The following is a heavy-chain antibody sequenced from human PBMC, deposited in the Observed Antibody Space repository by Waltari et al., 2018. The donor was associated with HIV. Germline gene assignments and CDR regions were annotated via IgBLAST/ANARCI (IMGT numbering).Heavy chain of an antibody. J-gene: IGHJ6*02. V-gene: IGHV5-51*03. CDR1: GYSFTSYW. CDR2: IYPGDADT. Sequence: EIQLVQSGAEVKETRESLKISCKGFGYSFTSYWIGWVRQMPGKGLEWIGIIYPGDADTRYSPSFQGQVTISADKSINTAYLQWSRLKASDTAIYYCARYRYSGSYSPYNYDMDVRGHGTTVTVSS. CDR3: ARYRYSGSYSPYNYDMDV. D-gene: IGHD1-26*01.